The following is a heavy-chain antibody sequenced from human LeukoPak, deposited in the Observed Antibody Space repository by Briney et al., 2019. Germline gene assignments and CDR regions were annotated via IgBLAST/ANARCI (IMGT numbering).Heavy chain of an antibody. Sequence: GGSLRLSCAASGFTFSSYTMNWVRQAPGKGLDWVSYISSTSSTIYYADSVKGRFTISRDNAKNSLYLQMNGLRDEDTAVYYCARRIAVAGTFFDYWGQGTLVTVSS. CDR1: GFTFSSYT. D-gene: IGHD6-19*01. CDR2: ISSTSSTI. CDR3: ARRIAVAGTFFDY. J-gene: IGHJ4*02. V-gene: IGHV3-48*02.